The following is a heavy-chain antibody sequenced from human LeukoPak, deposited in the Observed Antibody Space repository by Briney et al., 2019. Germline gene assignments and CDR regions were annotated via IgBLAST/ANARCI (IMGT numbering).Heavy chain of an antibody. V-gene: IGHV4-34*01. CDR1: GGSFSGYY. CDR2: INHSGST. D-gene: IGHD4-17*01. J-gene: IGHJ4*02. CDR3: ARGHYGDDFDY. Sequence: SETLSLTCAVYGGSFSGYYWSWLRQPPGKGLEWIGEINHSGSTNYNPSLKSRVTISVDTSKNQFSLKLSSVTAADTAVYYCARGHYGDDFDYWGQGTLVTVSS.